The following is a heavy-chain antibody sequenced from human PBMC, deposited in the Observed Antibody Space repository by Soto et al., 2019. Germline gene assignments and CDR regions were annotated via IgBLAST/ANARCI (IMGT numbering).Heavy chain of an antibody. CDR2: IDPSDSYT. V-gene: IGHV5-10-1*01. D-gene: IGHD6-6*01. Sequence: PGESLKISCKGSGYSFTSYWISWVRQMPGKGLEWMGRIDPSDSYTNYSPSFQGHVTISADKSISTAYLQWSSLKASDTAMYYCATDSSSQSYYYYGMDVWGQGTTVTVSS. J-gene: IGHJ6*02. CDR3: ATDSSSQSYYYYGMDV. CDR1: GYSFTSYW.